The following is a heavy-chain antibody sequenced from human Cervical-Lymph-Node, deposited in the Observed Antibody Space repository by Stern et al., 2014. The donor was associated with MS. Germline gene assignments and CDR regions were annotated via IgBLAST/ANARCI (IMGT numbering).Heavy chain of an antibody. J-gene: IGHJ4*02. V-gene: IGHV3-33*01. D-gene: IGHD2-2*01. CDR1: VFTFSSYG. Sequence: VQLVQSGGGVVQSGRSLRLSCAASVFTFSSYGMHWVRQAPGKGLEWGAVIWYDGSNKYYADAVKGRFTISRDNSKNTLYLQMNTLRAEDTAVYYCARDNDIVVLPAALDYWGQGTLVTVSS. CDR2: IWYDGSNK. CDR3: ARDNDIVVLPAALDY.